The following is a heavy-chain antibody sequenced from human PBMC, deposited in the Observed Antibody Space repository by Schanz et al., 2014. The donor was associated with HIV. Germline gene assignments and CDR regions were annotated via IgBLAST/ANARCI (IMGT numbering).Heavy chain of an antibody. V-gene: IGHV3-30*18. Sequence: VQLVESGGGVVQPGRSLRLSCAASGFTFSSYGMHWVRQAPGKGLEWVAVISYDGSNKNYADSVKGRFTISRDNSKNTLYLQMNSLRAEDTAVYYCAKDREYCSTISCPWGGYYYYGMDVWGQGTTVTVSS. J-gene: IGHJ6*02. CDR3: AKDREYCSTISCPWGGYYYYGMDV. CDR2: ISYDGSNK. CDR1: GFTFSSYG. D-gene: IGHD2-2*01.